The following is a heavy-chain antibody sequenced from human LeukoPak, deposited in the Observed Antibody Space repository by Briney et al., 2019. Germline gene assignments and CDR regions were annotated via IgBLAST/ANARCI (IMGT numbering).Heavy chain of an antibody. D-gene: IGHD3-10*01. CDR1: GLTFSSYA. J-gene: IGHJ4*02. Sequence: PGGSLRLSCAASGLTFSSYAMSWVRQAPGKGLEWVSTINNGGVSTYYEDSVKGRFTISRDNSKNTLYLQMNSLRAEDTAVYYCAKREGLLLVSYYFDYWGQGTLVTVSS. CDR3: AKREGLLLVSYYFDY. V-gene: IGHV3-23*01. CDR2: INNGGVST.